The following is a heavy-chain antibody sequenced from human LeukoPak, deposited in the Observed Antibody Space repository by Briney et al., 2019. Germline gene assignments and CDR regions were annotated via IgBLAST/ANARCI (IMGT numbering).Heavy chain of an antibody. CDR3: ARQPYSSGWDFDY. D-gene: IGHD6-19*01. CDR1: GGSFSGYY. CDR2: INHSGST. J-gene: IGHJ4*02. V-gene: IGHV4-34*01. Sequence: SETLSLTCAVYGGSFSGYYWSWIRQPPGKGLEWIGEINHSGSTNYNPSLKSRVTISVDTSKNQFSLKLSSVTAADTAVYYCARQPYSSGWDFDYWGQGTLVTVSS.